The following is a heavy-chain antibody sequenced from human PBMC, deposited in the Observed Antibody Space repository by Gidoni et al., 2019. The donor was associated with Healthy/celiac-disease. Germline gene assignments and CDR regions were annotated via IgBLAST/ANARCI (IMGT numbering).Heavy chain of an antibody. Sequence: QVQLVQSGADVKKPGASVKVSCKASGYPFTSYAMHWVRQAPGQRLEWMGWINAGNGNTKYSQKFQGRVTITRETSASTDYMELSSLRSEDTAVYYCARARITMVQGDWYCDLWGRGTLVTVSS. V-gene: IGHV1-3*01. CDR3: ARARITMVQGDWYCDL. J-gene: IGHJ2*01. CDR1: GYPFTSYA. CDR2: INAGNGNT. D-gene: IGHD3-10*01.